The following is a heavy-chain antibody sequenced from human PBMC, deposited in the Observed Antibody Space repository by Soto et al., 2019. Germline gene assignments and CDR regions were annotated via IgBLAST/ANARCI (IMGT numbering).Heavy chain of an antibody. CDR1: GVNFSSYA. J-gene: IGHJ5*02. CDR2: SSDTGGGT. D-gene: IGHD3-22*01. Sequence: PGGSLRLSCAASGVNFSSYAMNWVRQAPGKGLEWVSTSSDTGGGTFYAGSVKGRFTISRDNSKNTRYLQMHSLRADYSAIYFCAVGRHKTSGSNTWFDPWGRGTLVTVSS. CDR3: AVGRHKTSGSNTWFDP. V-gene: IGHV3-23*01.